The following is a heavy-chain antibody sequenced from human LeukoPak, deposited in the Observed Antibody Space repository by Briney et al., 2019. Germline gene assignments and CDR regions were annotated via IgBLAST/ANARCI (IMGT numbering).Heavy chain of an antibody. D-gene: IGHD1-1*01. Sequence: GTSVKPSGKPSGSTFTTSVMPRLRRSAGHRREWRGWTHVGSGNENYAQKFQERVTITRDMSTSTAYMELSRLRSEDTAVYYCAADLQLERAFYYYYGMDVWGQGTTVTVSS. J-gene: IGHJ6*02. CDR3: AADLQLERAFYYYYGMDV. CDR2: THVGSGNE. CDR1: GSTFTTSV. V-gene: IGHV1-58*02.